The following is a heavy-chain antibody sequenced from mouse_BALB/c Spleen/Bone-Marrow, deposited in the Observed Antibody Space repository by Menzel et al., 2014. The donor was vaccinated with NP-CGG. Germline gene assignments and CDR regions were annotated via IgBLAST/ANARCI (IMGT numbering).Heavy chain of an antibody. Sequence: VKLMESGAELVRPGTSVKVSCKASGYAFTNYLIEWVKQRPGQGLEWIGVINPGSGGTNYNEKFKDKATLTADESSSTVYMQLSSLTSDDSAVYFCSRQTATFFDYWGQGTTLTVSS. CDR3: SRQTATFFDY. V-gene: IGHV1-54*03. D-gene: IGHD1-2*01. CDR2: INPGSGGT. CDR1: GYAFTNYL. J-gene: IGHJ2*01.